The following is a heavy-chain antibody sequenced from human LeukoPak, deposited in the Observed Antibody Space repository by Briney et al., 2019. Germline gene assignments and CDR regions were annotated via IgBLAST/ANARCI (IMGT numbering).Heavy chain of an antibody. CDR3: AKERYISGWSDSFDY. V-gene: IGHV3-23*01. Sequence: PGGSLRLSCAASGFTFSTYGMSWVRQAPGKGLEWVSSIRDCGAETYYADSVRGRFTISRDNSKNTLYLQMNSLRAEDTAVYYCAKERYISGWSDSFDYWGQGTLVTVSS. J-gene: IGHJ4*02. CDR2: IRDCGAET. D-gene: IGHD6-19*01. CDR1: GFTFSTYG.